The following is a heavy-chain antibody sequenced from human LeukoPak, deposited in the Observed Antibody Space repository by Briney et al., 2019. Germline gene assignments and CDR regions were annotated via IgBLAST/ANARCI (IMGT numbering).Heavy chain of an antibody. D-gene: IGHD6-6*01. CDR1: GYNFLTYT. V-gene: IGHV5-10-1*01. Sequence: GESLKISCKGSGYNFLTYTISWVRQMPGKGLEWMGKIDPTGSYIDYSPSFDGHVTISADTSISTAYLQWSSLKASDTAIYYCARQARGAVRKHWFDPWGQGTLVTVSS. CDR3: ARQARGAVRKHWFDP. CDR2: IDPTGSYI. J-gene: IGHJ5*02.